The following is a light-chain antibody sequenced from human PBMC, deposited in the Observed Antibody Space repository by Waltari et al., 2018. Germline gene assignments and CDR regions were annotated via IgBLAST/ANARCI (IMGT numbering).Light chain of an antibody. Sequence: QSALTQPASVSGSPGQSITISCTGTNRDIGDSNYVSWYQQHPGRVPKLIIYDVVKRPSGISDRFSGSKSGNTASLTISGLQPEDESHYFCCSYAGRKTLIFGGGTELTV. V-gene: IGLV2-23*02. CDR2: DVV. CDR1: NRDIGDSNY. CDR3: CSYAGRKTLI. J-gene: IGLJ2*01.